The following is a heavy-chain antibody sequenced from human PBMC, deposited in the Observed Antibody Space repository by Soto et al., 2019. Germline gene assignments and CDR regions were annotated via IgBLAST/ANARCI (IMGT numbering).Heavy chain of an antibody. CDR2: INVYNGNT. D-gene: IGHD3-10*01. J-gene: IGHJ5*02. CDR1: GYTFTNYG. Sequence: GPSVKVSCKASGYTFTNYGISWVRQAPGQGLEWMGWINVYNGNTKYAQKVQGRVTMTTDTSTSTAYMELRSLRSDDTAVYYCARGVGSGSYYNQYNWFDPWAREPWSPSPQ. CDR3: ARGVGSGSYYNQYNWFDP. V-gene: IGHV1-18*01.